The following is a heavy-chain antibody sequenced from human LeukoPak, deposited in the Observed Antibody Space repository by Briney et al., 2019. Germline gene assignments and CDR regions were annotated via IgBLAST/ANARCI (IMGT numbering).Heavy chain of an antibody. D-gene: IGHD2-15*01. CDR1: GFTFDDYG. Sequence: GRSLRLSCAASGFTFDDYGMHWVRQAPGKGLERVSGINWSSGSIGYADSVKGRVTISRDNAKNSLYLHMSSLRAEGTAVYYCVKDSYSRRTGWFDPWGQRTLVTVSS. CDR2: INWSSGSI. CDR3: VKDSYSRRTGWFDP. J-gene: IGHJ5*02. V-gene: IGHV3-9*01.